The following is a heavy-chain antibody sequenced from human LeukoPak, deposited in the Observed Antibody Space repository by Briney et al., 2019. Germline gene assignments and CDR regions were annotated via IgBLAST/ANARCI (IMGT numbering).Heavy chain of an antibody. J-gene: IGHJ4*02. CDR1: GFTFSNYW. D-gene: IGHD3-22*01. CDR2: IDNAGSIT. V-gene: IGHV3-74*03. Sequence: GGSLRLSCAASGFTFSNYWIHWVRQAPGKGLVWVSRIDNAGSITTYADSVKGRFTISRDNAENTLYLQMNSQRVEDTAVYYCVRSAFHAGSGNYYDYWGQGTLVTVSS. CDR3: VRSAFHAGSGNYYDY.